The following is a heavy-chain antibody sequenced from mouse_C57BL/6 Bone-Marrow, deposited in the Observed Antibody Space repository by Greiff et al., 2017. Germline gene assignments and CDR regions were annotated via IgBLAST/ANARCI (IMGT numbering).Heavy chain of an antibody. CDR2: MVPANGNT. V-gene: IGHV14-3*01. D-gene: IGHD1-1*01. CDR1: GFNIKNTY. CDR3: ARRYDGSTLYWYFDV. Sequence: EVQLQQSVAELVRPGASVTLSCSASGFNIKNTYMHWVKQRPEQGLLWIGRMVPANGNTKYAPKFQGKATITADTSSNTAYLQLSSLTSEDTAIYYYARRYDGSTLYWYFDVWGTGTTVTVSS. J-gene: IGHJ1*03.